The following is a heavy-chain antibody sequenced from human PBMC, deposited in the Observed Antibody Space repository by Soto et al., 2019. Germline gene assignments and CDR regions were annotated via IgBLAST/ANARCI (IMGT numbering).Heavy chain of an antibody. CDR1: GYTLTELS. J-gene: IGHJ5*02. Sequence: QVQLVQSWAEVKKPGASVKVSCKVSGYTLTELSMHWVRQAPGKGLEWMGGFDPEDGETIYAQKFQGRVIMTEDTSTDTAYMELSSLRSEDTAVYYCATEKPGYSSGWYKNWFDPWGQGTLVTVSS. CDR3: ATEKPGYSSGWYKNWFDP. D-gene: IGHD6-19*01. CDR2: FDPEDGET. V-gene: IGHV1-24*01.